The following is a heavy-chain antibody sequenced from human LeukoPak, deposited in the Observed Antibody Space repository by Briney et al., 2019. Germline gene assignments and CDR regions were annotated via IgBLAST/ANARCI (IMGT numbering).Heavy chain of an antibody. CDR3: ARFQNVRGIHDAFDI. Sequence: SETLSLTCTVSGGSISSSSDYWGWIRQPPGKGLEWIGSIYYSGSTYYNPSLKSRVTISVDTSKNQFSLKLSSVTAADTAVYYCARFQNVRGIHDAFDIWGQGTMVTVSS. V-gene: IGHV4-39*01. CDR2: IYYSGST. CDR1: GGSISSSSDY. D-gene: IGHD3-10*02. J-gene: IGHJ3*02.